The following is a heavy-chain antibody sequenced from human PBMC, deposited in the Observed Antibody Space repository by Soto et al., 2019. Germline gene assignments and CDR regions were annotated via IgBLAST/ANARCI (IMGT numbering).Heavy chain of an antibody. CDR3: PTDVRGYNGYDSFTFHS. J-gene: IGHJ4*02. Sequence: QVQLVQSGAEVKKPGSSVKVSCKASGGTFSSYAISWVRQAPGQGLEWMGGIIPIFGTANYAQKLQGRDTITADETTSTPYMELRSLRSEDTAVYYCPTDVRGYNGYDSFTFHSWGQGTLDTVSS. CDR2: IIPIFGTA. CDR1: GGTFSSYA. D-gene: IGHD5-12*01. V-gene: IGHV1-69*01.